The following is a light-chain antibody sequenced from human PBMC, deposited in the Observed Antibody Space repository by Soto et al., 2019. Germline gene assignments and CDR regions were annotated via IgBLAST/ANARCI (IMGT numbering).Light chain of an antibody. CDR3: SSYTTSTTRII. V-gene: IGLV2-14*01. Sequence: QSALTQPASVSGSPGQSITISCTGSSSDVGGYNHVSWYQQLPGKAPKLMIYEVSNRPSGVSNRFSGSKSGNTASLTISGLQAEDEADYYCSSYTTSTTRIIFGGGTKLTVL. J-gene: IGLJ2*01. CDR1: SSDVGGYNH. CDR2: EVS.